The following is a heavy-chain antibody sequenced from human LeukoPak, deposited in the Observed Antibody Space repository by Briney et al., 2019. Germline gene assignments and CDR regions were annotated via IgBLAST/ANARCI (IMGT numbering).Heavy chain of an antibody. J-gene: IGHJ3*02. V-gene: IGHV4-34*01. CDR1: GGSFSGFY. D-gene: IGHD2-2*01. CDR3: ARRGRCGSTSCPRNIDAFDI. Sequence: SETLSLTCAVDGGSFSGFYWSWLRQPPGKGLEWIGEITHGESADYNPSLKSRVTISFDTSKNHLSLKLTSVTAADTAVYYCARRGRCGSTSCPRNIDAFDIWGQGTMVTVSS. CDR2: ITHGESA.